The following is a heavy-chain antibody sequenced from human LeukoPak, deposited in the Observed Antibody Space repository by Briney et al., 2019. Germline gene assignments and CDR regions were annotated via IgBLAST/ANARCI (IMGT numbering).Heavy chain of an antibody. J-gene: IGHJ4*02. CDR1: GYTFTTSE. D-gene: IGHD2-15*01. Sequence: SVKVSCKASGYTFTTSEINWVRQAPGQGLEWMGGIIPIFGTANYAQKFQGRVTITADESTSTAYMELSSLRSEDTAVYYCARGSALLALSFDYWGQGTLVTVSS. CDR3: ARGSALLALSFDY. V-gene: IGHV1-69*13. CDR2: IIPIFGTA.